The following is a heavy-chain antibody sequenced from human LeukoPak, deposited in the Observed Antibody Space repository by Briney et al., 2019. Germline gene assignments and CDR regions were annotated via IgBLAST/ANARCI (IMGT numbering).Heavy chain of an antibody. D-gene: IGHD1-1*01. CDR2: INHSGST. V-gene: IGHV4-34*01. Sequence: SETLSLTCAVYGGSFSGYYWSWIRQPPGKGLEWIGEINHSGSTNYNPSLKSRVTISVDTSKNQFSLKLSSVTAADTAVYYCARGWMEPPYYYYMDVWGKGTTVTVSS. CDR1: GGSFSGYY. CDR3: ARGWMEPPYYYYMDV. J-gene: IGHJ6*03.